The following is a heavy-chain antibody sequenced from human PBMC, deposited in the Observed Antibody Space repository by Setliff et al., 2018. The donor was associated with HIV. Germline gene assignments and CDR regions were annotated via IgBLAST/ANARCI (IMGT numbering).Heavy chain of an antibody. CDR2: ITPNSGGT. V-gene: IGHV1-2*02. J-gene: IGHJ5*02. D-gene: IGHD3-16*01. Sequence: GASVKVSCKASGYTLTDFYIHWVRQAPGQGLEWMGWITPNSGGTEYAGKFQGRVTLTRDTSINTAYMEVTRLTSDDTAVYYCAGDPYDTSENPYDPWGPGTLVTSPQ. CDR3: AGDPYDTSENPYDP. CDR1: GYTLTDFY.